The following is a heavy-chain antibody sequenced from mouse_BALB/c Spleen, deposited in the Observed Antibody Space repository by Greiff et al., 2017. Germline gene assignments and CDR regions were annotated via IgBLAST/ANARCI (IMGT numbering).Heavy chain of an antibody. CDR3: GRRYRYDGYEAMDY. D-gene: IGHD2-14*01. J-gene: IGHJ4*01. Sequence: VQLLQSGPELVKPGASVKISCKASGFSFTGYFMNWVKQRHGKSLEWIGRINPYNGDTFYNQKFKGKATLTVDKSSSTAHMELLSLTSEDSAVYYCGRRYRYDGYEAMDYWGQGTSGTVSS. CDR1: GFSFTGYF. CDR2: INPYNGDT. V-gene: IGHV1-37*01.